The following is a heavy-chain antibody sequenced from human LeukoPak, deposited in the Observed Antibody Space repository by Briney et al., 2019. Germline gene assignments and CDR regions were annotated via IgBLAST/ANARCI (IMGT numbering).Heavy chain of an antibody. D-gene: IGHD6-13*01. J-gene: IGHJ6*02. CDR1: GFTFSSYG. V-gene: IGHV3-30*18. Sequence: GGSLRLSCAASGFTFSSYGMHWVRQAPGKGLEWVAVISYDGSNKYYADSVKGRFTISRDNSRNTLYLQMNSLRAEDTAVYYCAKDLIAAAGTRPFYYYYGMDVWGQGTTVTDSS. CDR2: ISYDGSNK. CDR3: AKDLIAAAGTRPFYYYYGMDV.